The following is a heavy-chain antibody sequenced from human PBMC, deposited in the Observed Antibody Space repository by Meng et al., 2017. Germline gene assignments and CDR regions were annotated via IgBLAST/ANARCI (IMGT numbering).Heavy chain of an antibody. Sequence: QVPLQQWGAGLLKPSETLPLTCAVYGGSFSGYYWSWIRQPPGKGLEWIGEINHSGSTNYNPSLKSRVTISVDTSKNQFSLKLSSVTAADTAVYYCARVPTYYYDSSGYYLFDYWGQGTLVTVSS. J-gene: IGHJ4*02. CDR3: ARVPTYYYDSSGYYLFDY. D-gene: IGHD3-22*01. V-gene: IGHV4-34*01. CDR2: INHSGST. CDR1: GGSFSGYY.